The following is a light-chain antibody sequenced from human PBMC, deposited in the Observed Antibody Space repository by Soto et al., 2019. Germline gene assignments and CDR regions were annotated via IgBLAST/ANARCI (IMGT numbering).Light chain of an antibody. V-gene: IGLV2-14*01. J-gene: IGLJ1*01. Sequence: QSALTQPASVSGSPGQSITISCTGTSSDVGGYNYVSWYQQHPGKAPKLMIYDVSYRPSGVSNRFSGSKSGNTASLTISRLQAEDEADYYCSSYTSSSTLVFGTGTKVTVL. CDR2: DVS. CDR1: SSDVGGYNY. CDR3: SSYTSSSTLV.